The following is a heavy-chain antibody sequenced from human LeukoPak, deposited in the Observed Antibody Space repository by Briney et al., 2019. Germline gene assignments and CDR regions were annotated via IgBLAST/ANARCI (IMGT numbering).Heavy chain of an antibody. D-gene: IGHD1-26*01. J-gene: IGHJ4*02. V-gene: IGHV4-59*01. Sequence: PSETLSLTCTVSGGSISSYYWSWIRQPPGKGREWIGYIYYSGSTNYNPSLKSRVTISVDTSKNQFSLKLSSVTAADTAVYYCARREWEFDYWGQGTLVTVSS. CDR2: IYYSGST. CDR1: GGSISSYY. CDR3: ARREWEFDY.